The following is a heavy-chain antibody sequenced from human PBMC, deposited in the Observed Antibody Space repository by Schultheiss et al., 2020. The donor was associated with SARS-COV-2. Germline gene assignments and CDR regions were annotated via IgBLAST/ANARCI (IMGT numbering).Heavy chain of an antibody. CDR1: GGSISSYY. J-gene: IGHJ5*02. CDR2: TYYSGST. CDR3: ARVDEDIVVVPAANWFDP. Sequence: SETLSLTCTVSGGSISSYYWSWIRQPPGKGLEWIGSTYYSGSTNYNPSLKSRVTISVDTSKNQFSLKLSSVTAADTAVYYCARVDEDIVVVPAANWFDPWGQGTLVTVSS. D-gene: IGHD2-2*01. V-gene: IGHV4-59*01.